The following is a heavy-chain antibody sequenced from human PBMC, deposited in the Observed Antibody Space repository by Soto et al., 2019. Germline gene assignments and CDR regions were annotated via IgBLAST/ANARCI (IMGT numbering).Heavy chain of an antibody. V-gene: IGHV3-30*18. CDR2: ISYDGSNK. CDR3: AKERGLEDYYYYGMDV. J-gene: IGHJ6*02. D-gene: IGHD3-16*01. Sequence: PGGSLRLSCAASGFTFSSYGMHWVRQAPGKGLEWVAVISYDGSNKYYADSVKGRFTISRDNSKNTLYLQMNSLRAEDTAVYYCAKERGLEDYYYYGMDVWGQGT. CDR1: GFTFSSYG.